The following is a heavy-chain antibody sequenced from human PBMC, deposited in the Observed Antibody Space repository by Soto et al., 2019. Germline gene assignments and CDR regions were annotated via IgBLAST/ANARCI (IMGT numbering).Heavy chain of an antibody. CDR1: GGTFSSYA. J-gene: IGHJ3*02. D-gene: IGHD3-22*01. CDR2: IIPIFGTA. Sequence: QVQLVQSGAEVKKPGSSVKVSCKASGGTFSSYAISWVRQAPGQGLEWMGGIIPIFGTANYAQKFQGRVTITADESTSTAYMELSSLRFEDTAVYYCARGSDSSGYYKASFAFDIWGQGTMVTVSS. V-gene: IGHV1-69*01. CDR3: ARGSDSSGYYKASFAFDI.